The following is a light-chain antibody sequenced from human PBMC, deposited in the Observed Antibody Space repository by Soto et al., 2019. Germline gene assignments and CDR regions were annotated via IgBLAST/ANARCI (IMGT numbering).Light chain of an antibody. CDR3: QQYKNWPPVT. CDR1: QSITTN. V-gene: IGKV3-15*01. J-gene: IGKJ5*01. Sequence: EIVMTQSPATLSVSPGGRVTLSCRASQSITTNLAWYQQKPGQAPRLLIYGASMRATGIPARFSGSGSGPDFTLTIRSLQSEDFAIYYCQQYKNWPPVTFGQGTRLEIK. CDR2: GAS.